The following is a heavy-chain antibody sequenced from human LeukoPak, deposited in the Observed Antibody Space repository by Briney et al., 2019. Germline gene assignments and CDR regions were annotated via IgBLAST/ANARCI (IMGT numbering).Heavy chain of an antibody. J-gene: IGHJ4*02. CDR3: ARTTSIAARGEFDY. Sequence: ASVKVSCKASGYTFTGYYVHWVRQAPGQGLEWMGWINPNSGGSKYAQRLQGGVTMTRDTSISTAYMELSRLGSDDTAVYYCARTTSIAARGEFDYWGQGTLVTVSS. D-gene: IGHD6-6*01. CDR2: INPNSGGS. CDR1: GYTFTGYY. V-gene: IGHV1-2*02.